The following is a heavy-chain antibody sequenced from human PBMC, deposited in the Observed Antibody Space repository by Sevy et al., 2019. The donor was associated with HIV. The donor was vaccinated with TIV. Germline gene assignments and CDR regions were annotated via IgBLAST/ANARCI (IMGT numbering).Heavy chain of an antibody. J-gene: IGHJ5*02. CDR1: GGSIGSSGYY. CDR2: VYYSGHT. CDR3: ARSYYYDSSGNYYTINWFDL. Sequence: SETLSLTCIVSGGSIGSSGYYWGWIRQPPGRGLEWIGSVYYSGHTYYNPSLMSRVTVSVDMSKNQFSLKLSSVTAADTAVYYCARSYYYDSSGNYYTINWFDLWGQRALVTVSS. D-gene: IGHD3-22*01. V-gene: IGHV4-39*01.